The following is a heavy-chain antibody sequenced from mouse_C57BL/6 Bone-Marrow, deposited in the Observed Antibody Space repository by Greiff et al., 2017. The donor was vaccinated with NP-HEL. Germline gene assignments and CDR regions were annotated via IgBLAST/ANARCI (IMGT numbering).Heavy chain of an antibody. CDR3: ARHVDYFGSSYGYFDV. D-gene: IGHD1-1*01. CDR1: GYTFTEYT. J-gene: IGHJ1*03. CDR2: FYPGSGSI. Sequence: QVQLQQSGAELVKPGASVKLSCKASGYTFTEYTIHWVTQRPGQGLEWIGWFYPGSGSIKYNEKFKDKATLTADKSYRPVYMDLCRLTSEASSVYFCARHVDYFGSSYGYFDVWGTGTTVTVSP. V-gene: IGHV1-62-2*01.